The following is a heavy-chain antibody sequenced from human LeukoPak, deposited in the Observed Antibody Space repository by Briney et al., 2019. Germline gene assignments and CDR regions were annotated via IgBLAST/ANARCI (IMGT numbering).Heavy chain of an antibody. D-gene: IGHD2-21*02. Sequence: SETLSLTCTVSGGSIRSSYYYWGWIRQPPGKGLEWIGSIYDSGSTNYNPSLKSRVTISVDKSKNQFSLKLSSVTAADTAVYYCARVLRSLNCGGDCYIFDYWGQGTLVTVSS. V-gene: IGHV4-39*07. CDR3: ARVLRSLNCGGDCYIFDY. CDR2: IYDSGST. J-gene: IGHJ4*02. CDR1: GGSIRSSYYY.